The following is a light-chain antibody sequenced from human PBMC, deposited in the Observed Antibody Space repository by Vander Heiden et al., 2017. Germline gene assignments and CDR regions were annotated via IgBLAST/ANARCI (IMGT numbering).Light chain of an antibody. J-gene: IGLJ2*01. CDR3: QSGDSSGAFVV. V-gene: IGLV3-25*03. CDR1: TLPKQY. CDR2: KDN. Sequence: SYELTQPPSVSVSPGQTARITCSGDTLPKQYAYWYRQKPGQAPVLVIYKDNERPSGIPERFSGSSSGTTVTLTISEVQAEDEADYYCQSGDSSGAFVVFGGGIKVTVL.